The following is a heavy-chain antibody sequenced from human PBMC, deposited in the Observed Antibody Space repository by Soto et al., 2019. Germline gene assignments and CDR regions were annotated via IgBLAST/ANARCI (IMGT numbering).Heavy chain of an antibody. CDR3: AKDLAYCGGDCYSGAFDI. J-gene: IGHJ3*02. D-gene: IGHD2-21*02. Sequence: GGSLRLSCAASGFTFDDYAMHWVRQAPGKGLEWVSGISRNSGSIGYADSVKGRFTISRDNAKNSLYLQMNSLRAEDTALYYCAKDLAYCGGDCYSGAFDIWGQGTMVTVSS. CDR2: ISRNSGSI. CDR1: GFTFDDYA. V-gene: IGHV3-9*01.